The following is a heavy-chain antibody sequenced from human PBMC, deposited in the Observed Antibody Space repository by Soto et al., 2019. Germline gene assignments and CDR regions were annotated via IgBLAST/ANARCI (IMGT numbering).Heavy chain of an antibody. CDR1: GGSISGYY. V-gene: IGHV4-59*08. Sequence: PSETLSLTCTVSGGSISGYYWIWIRQSPEKGLEYIGYISYSGSTNYNPSLKSRVTTSLDTSKNQFSLKLSSVTAADTAIYYCASLNFDILTGYYAFDLWGQGTMVTVSS. CDR2: ISYSGST. CDR3: ASLNFDILTGYYAFDL. J-gene: IGHJ3*01. D-gene: IGHD3-9*01.